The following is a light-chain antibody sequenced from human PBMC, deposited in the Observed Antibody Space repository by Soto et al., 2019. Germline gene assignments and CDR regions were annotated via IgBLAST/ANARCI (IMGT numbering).Light chain of an antibody. V-gene: IGLV2-14*03. J-gene: IGLJ1*01. CDR3: NSFTTTNTYV. CDR2: DVS. Sequence: QSALTQPASVSGSPGQSITISCTGASSDVGGFDHVSWYQQHPGKVPRLLIYDVSSRPSGVSDRFSGSKSGNTASLTISGLQAEDEADYYYNSFTTTNTYVFGTGTKLTVL. CDR1: SSDVGGFDH.